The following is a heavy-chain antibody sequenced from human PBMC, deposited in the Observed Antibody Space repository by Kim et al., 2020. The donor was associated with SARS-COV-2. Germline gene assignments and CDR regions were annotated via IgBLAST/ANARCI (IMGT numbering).Heavy chain of an antibody. V-gene: IGHV3-9*01. Sequence: YADSVKGRFTISRDNAKNSLYLQMNSLRAEDTALYYCAKGRSGTLGWFDPWGQGTLVTVSS. CDR3: AKGRSGTLGWFDP. D-gene: IGHD1-1*01. J-gene: IGHJ5*02.